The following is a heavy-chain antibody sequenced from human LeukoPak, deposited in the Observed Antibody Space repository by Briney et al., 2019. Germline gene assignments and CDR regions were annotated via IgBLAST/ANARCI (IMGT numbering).Heavy chain of an antibody. J-gene: IGHJ4*02. Sequence: PGGSLRLSCAASGFTFSSYAMSWVRQAPGKGLEWVSATSGSGGSTYYADSVKGRFTISRDNSKNTPYLQMNSLRAEDTAVYYCAKGGAYYYDSSAYYRDWGQGTLVTVSS. CDR2: TSGSGGST. D-gene: IGHD3-22*01. V-gene: IGHV3-23*01. CDR1: GFTFSSYA. CDR3: AKGGAYYYDSSAYYRD.